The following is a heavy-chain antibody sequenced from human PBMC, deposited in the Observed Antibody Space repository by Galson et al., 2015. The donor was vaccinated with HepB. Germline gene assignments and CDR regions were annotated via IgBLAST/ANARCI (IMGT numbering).Heavy chain of an antibody. Sequence: ETLSLTCTVSGGSISSYYWSWIRQPPGKGLEWIGYIHYSGSTNYNPSLKSRVNISVDTSKNQFSLKLSSVTAADTAVYYCARLKSGMAAPLGAFDIWGQGTMVTVSS. CDR2: IHYSGST. D-gene: IGHD5-24*01. CDR1: GGSISSYY. V-gene: IGHV4-59*08. CDR3: ARLKSGMAAPLGAFDI. J-gene: IGHJ3*02.